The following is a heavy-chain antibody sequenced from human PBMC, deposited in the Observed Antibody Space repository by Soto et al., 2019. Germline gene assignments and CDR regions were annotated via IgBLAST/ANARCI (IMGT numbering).Heavy chain of an antibody. CDR2: INPILSMS. CDR3: ASSYGSGYRAFDY. J-gene: IGHJ4*02. V-gene: IGHV1-69*02. D-gene: IGHD3-10*01. Sequence: QVQLVQSGAEVKKPGSSVRVSCKASGDTFSFYSINWVRQAPGLGLEWMGRINPILSMSNYAQRFQGRVTVTADKSTSTAYMELSSLRSEDTAMYYDASSYGSGYRAFDYWGQGALVTVSS. CDR1: GDTFSFYS.